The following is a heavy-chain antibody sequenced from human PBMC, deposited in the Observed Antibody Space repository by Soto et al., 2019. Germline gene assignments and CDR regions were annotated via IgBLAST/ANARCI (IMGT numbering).Heavy chain of an antibody. Sequence: SETLSLTCTVSGGSISSSSYYWGWIRQSPGKGLEWIGSIYYSGSTYYNPSLKSRVTISVDTSKNQFSLKLSPVTAADTAVYYCARLRCGGSCYSGYYYYGMDVWGQGTTVTVSS. CDR1: GGSISSSSYY. CDR2: IYYSGST. CDR3: ARLRCGGSCYSGYYYYGMDV. D-gene: IGHD2-15*01. J-gene: IGHJ6*02. V-gene: IGHV4-39*01.